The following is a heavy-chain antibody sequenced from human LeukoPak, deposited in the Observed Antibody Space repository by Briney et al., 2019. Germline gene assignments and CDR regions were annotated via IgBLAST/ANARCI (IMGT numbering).Heavy chain of an antibody. CDR2: IIPIFGTA. D-gene: IGHD3-16*01. Sequence: SVKVSCKASGGTFSSYAISWVRQAPGQGLEWMGRIIPIFGTANYAQKFQGRVTITTDESTSTAYMELSSLRSEDTAVYYCASGGYGYFYHHLDVWGKGTTVTVSS. V-gene: IGHV1-69*05. CDR1: GGTFSSYA. CDR3: ASGGYGYFYHHLDV. J-gene: IGHJ6*03.